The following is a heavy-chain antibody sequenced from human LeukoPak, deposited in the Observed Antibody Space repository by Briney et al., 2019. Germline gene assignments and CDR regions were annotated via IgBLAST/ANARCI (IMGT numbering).Heavy chain of an antibody. CDR2: IYHDGRT. CDR1: GDSITNDNW. J-gene: IGHJ4*02. CDR3: TRDGGPWLVPIDY. D-gene: IGHD6-19*01. Sequence: SETLSLTCTVSGDSITNDNWWSWVRQPPGKGLEWIAEIYHDGRTNYNPSVEGRATLTVDKSKNQISLKLTSVTAADTAVYYCTRDGGPWLVPIDYWGQGTLVTVSS. V-gene: IGHV4-4*02.